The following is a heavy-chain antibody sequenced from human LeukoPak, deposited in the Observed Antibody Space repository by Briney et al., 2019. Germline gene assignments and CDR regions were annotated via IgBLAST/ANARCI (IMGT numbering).Heavy chain of an antibody. Sequence: PGGSLRLSCAASGFTSSSYWMSWVRQAPGKGLGWVANIKQDGSEKYYVDSVKGRFTISRDNAKNSLYLQMNSLRAEDTAVYYCASLSTSFGMDVWGQGTTVTVSS. CDR2: IKQDGSEK. CDR1: GFTSSSYW. CDR3: ASLSTSFGMDV. J-gene: IGHJ6*02. V-gene: IGHV3-7*05. D-gene: IGHD5/OR15-5a*01.